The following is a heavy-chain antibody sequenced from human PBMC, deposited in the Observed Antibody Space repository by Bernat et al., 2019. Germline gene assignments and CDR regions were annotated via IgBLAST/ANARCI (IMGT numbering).Heavy chain of an antibody. CDR2: MSSSSSYT. V-gene: IGHV3-11*05. CDR1: GFTFSDYY. Sequence: QVQLVESGGGVVQPGRSLRLSCAASGFTFSDYYMSWIRQAPGKGLDWVSYMSSSSSYTNYADSVKGRFTISRDNAKNSLYLQMNSLRAEVTAVYYCARGTSTSAPCMDVWGKGTTVTVSS. CDR3: ARGTSTSAPCMDV. J-gene: IGHJ6*03.